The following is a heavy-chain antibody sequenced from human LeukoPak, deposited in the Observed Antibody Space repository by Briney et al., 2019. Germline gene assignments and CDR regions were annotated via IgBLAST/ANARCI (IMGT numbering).Heavy chain of an antibody. CDR3: AREDDFWSGPYYYYGMDV. D-gene: IGHD3-3*01. CDR2: ISGTGATT. V-gene: IGHV3-23*01. Sequence: GGSLRLSCAASGFTFSTYAMSWVRLAPGKGLEWVSAISGTGATTSYADSVKGRFTISRDNAKNSLYLQMNSLRAEDTAVYYCAREDDFWSGPYYYYGMDVWGQGITVTVSS. CDR1: GFTFSTYA. J-gene: IGHJ6*02.